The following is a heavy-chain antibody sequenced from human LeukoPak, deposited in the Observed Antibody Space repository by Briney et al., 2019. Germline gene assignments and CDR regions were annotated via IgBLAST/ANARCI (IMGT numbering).Heavy chain of an antibody. V-gene: IGHV3-23*01. CDR2: ISGSGGST. Sequence: GGSLRLSCAASGFTFSSYAMSWVRQAPGKGLEWVSAISGSGGSTYYADSVKGRFTISRDNSKNTLYLQMNSLRAEDTAVYYCAKGREDYVPGSLLSFDRWGQGNLVIVSS. J-gene: IGHJ4*02. CDR3: AKGREDYVPGSLLSFDR. D-gene: IGHD4-17*01. CDR1: GFTFSSYA.